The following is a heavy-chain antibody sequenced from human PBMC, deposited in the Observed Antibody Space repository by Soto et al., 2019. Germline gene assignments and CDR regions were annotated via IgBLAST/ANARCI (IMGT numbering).Heavy chain of an antibody. CDR2: IKSKTDGGTT. Sequence: EVQLVESGGDLVKPGGSLRLSGAASGFTFSNAWINWVRQAPGKRQEWVGRIKSKTDGGTTDFAAPMTGRFAISRDDSNNMVFLQMNSPKTAATAVYYCTTYSYITIVIIRFHYWGPGTLITVSS. CDR3: TTYSYITIVIIRFHY. D-gene: IGHD3-9*01. CDR1: GFTFSNAW. J-gene: IGHJ4*01. V-gene: IGHV3-15*07.